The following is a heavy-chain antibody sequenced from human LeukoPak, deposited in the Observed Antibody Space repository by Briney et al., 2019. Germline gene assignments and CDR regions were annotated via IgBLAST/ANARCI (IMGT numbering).Heavy chain of an antibody. CDR3: ARSGGSRYYYYYMDV. CDR2: INQSGST. Sequence: SETLSLTCAVYGGSLSGFYWSWIRQSPGKGLEWIGEINQSGSTNYNPSLKSRVTISVDTSKNQFSLKLSSVNAADTAVYYCARSGGSRYYYYYMDVWGKGTTVTVSS. D-gene: IGHD3-10*01. V-gene: IGHV4-34*01. CDR1: GGSLSGFY. J-gene: IGHJ6*03.